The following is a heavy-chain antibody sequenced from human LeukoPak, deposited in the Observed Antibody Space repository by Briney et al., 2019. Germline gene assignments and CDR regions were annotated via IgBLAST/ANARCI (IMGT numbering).Heavy chain of an antibody. J-gene: IGHJ4*02. CDR2: ISSSSSTI. D-gene: IGHD6-19*01. V-gene: IGHV3-48*04. CDR3: ARSLAVARVLFDY. CDR1: GFTFSSYS. Sequence: GGSLRLSCAASGFTFSSYSMNWVRQAPGKGLEWVSYISSSSSTIYYADSVKARFTISRDNAKNSLYLQMNSLRAEDTAVYYCARSLAVARVLFDYWGQGTLVTVSS.